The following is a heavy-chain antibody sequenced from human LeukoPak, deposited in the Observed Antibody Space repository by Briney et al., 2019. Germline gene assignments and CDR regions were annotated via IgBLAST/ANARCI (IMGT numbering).Heavy chain of an antibody. D-gene: IGHD2-2*01. V-gene: IGHV4-4*07. CDR2: IYTSGST. CDR3: ARGVYQLLWDSSYFDY. CDR1: GGSISSYY. Sequence: SETLSLTCTVSGGSISSYYRSWIRQPAGKGLEWIGRIYTSGSTNYNPSLKSRVTMSVDTSKNQFSLKLSSVTAADTAVYYCARGVYQLLWDSSYFDYWGQGTLVTVSS. J-gene: IGHJ4*02.